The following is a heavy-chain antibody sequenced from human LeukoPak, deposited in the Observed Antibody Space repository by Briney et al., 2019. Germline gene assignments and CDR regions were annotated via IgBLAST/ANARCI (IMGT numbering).Heavy chain of an antibody. CDR2: INADNGNT. Sequence: ASVKVSCKASGYTFTSYAMHWVRQAPGQRLEWMGWINADNGNTKYSQKFQGRVTITRDTSASTAYMELSSLRSEDTAVYYCARVALRFLEWSNWFDPWGQGTLVTVSS. CDR3: ARVALRFLEWSNWFDP. D-gene: IGHD3-3*01. CDR1: GYTFTSYA. V-gene: IGHV1-3*01. J-gene: IGHJ5*02.